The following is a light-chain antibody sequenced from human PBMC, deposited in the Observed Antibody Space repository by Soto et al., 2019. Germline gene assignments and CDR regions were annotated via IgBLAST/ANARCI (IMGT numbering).Light chain of an antibody. CDR2: DVS. CDR1: SSDVGGYNY. V-gene: IGLV2-14*01. Sequence: QSALTQPASVSGSPGQSITISCTGTSSDVGGYNYVSWYQQHPGKAPKLMIYDVSNRPSGVSNRFSGSKSGNTASLTISGRQAEDEADYYCSSYTSSSTPHYVFGTGTKLTFL. CDR3: SSYTSSSTPHYV. J-gene: IGLJ1*01.